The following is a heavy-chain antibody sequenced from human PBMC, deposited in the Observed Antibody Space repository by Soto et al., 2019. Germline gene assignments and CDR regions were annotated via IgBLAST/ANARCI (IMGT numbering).Heavy chain of an antibody. D-gene: IGHD3-16*01. J-gene: IGHJ5*02. CDR3: GRIRKTGCFHGFDP. CDR1: GFSLSTSGMC. Sequence: SGPTLVNPTQTLTLTCTFSGFSLSTSGMCVSWIRQPPGKALEWLALIDWDDDKYYSTSLKTRLTISKDTSKNQVVLTMTNMDPVEAATYYCGRIRKTGCFHGFDPWGQGTLVTVSS. CDR2: IDWDDDK. V-gene: IGHV2-70*01.